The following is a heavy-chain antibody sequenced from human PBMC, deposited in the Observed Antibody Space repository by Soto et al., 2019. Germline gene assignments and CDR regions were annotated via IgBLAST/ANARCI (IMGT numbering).Heavy chain of an antibody. CDR2: IIPIFGTA. J-gene: IGHJ4*02. CDR1: GDTFSSYA. CDR3: SIAARQEYYFDY. V-gene: IGHV1-69*13. D-gene: IGHD6-6*01. Sequence: ASVKVSCKASGDTFSSYAISWVRQAPGQGLEWMGGIIPIFGTANYAQKFQGRVTITADESTSTAYMELSSLRSEDTAVYYCSIAARQEYYFDYWGQGTLVTVSS.